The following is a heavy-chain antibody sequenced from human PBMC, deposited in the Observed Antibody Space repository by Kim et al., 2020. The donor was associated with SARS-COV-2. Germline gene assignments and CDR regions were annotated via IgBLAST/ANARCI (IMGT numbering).Heavy chain of an antibody. J-gene: IGHJ6*02. D-gene: IGHD2-2*01. V-gene: IGHV1-46*01. CDR1: GYTFTSYY. CDR3: ARVGVGYCSSTSCYAGIGPDLPCYYYGVDV. Sequence: ASVKVSCKASGYTFTSYYMHWVRQAPGQGLEWMGIINPSGGSTSYAQKFQGRVTMTRDTSTSTVYMELSSLRSEDTAVYYCARVGVGYCSSTSCYAGIGPDLPCYYYGVDVWGQGTTVTVSS. CDR2: INPSGGST.